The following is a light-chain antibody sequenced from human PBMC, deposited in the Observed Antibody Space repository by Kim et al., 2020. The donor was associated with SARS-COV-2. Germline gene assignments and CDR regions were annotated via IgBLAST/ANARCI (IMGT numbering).Light chain of an antibody. Sequence: PGERAKISCMATPTVIYISLAWYQHKPGQAPKLLISGAFSRSTGIQDRISGRGSGTDSTLTTSRPDPVDSAVYYCQQYGSSLQPFGQGTTV. CDR2: GAF. CDR3: QQYGSSLQP. CDR1: PTVIYIS. V-gene: IGKV3-20*01. J-gene: IGKJ1*01.